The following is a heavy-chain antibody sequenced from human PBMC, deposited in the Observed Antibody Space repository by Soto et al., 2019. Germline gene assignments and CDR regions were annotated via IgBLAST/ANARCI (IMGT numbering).Heavy chain of an antibody. D-gene: IGHD5-18*01. CDR1: GFTFSSYG. Sequence: VQLVESGGGLVQPGGSLRLSCAASGFTFSSYGMHWVRQAPGKGLEWVAVIWYDGSNKYYADSVKGRFTISRDNSKNTLYLQMNSLRAEDTAVYNCARERRGYSYGYLGYYFDYWGQGTLVTVSS. J-gene: IGHJ4*02. V-gene: IGHV3-33*08. CDR3: ARERRGYSYGYLGYYFDY. CDR2: IWYDGSNK.